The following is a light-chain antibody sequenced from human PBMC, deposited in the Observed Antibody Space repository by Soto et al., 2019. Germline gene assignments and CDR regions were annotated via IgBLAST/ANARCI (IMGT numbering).Light chain of an antibody. CDR3: QQYDKWPHT. J-gene: IGKJ2*01. Sequence: EMVMTQSPATLSVSPGERATLSCRASQNLSRNLAWYQQQPGQAPQLLIFYASTRATGIPARFSGSGSGTVFPITISRLQSEDSAVYYWQQYDKWPHTFGQGTKLEIK. CDR2: YAS. CDR1: QNLSRN. V-gene: IGKV3-15*01.